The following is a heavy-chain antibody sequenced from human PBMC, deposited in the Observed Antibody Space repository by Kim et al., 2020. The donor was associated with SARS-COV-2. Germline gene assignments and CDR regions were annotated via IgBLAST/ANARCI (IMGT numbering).Heavy chain of an antibody. J-gene: IGHJ6*03. CDR2: IYDSGST. Sequence: SETLSLTCTVSGASMFSYYWSWIRQPPGKGLEWIGYIYDSGSTNYIPSLKSRVSISVDTSKNQFSLKLSSVTAADTAISYCSRGTYRSSGYHFYMDVLG. CDR1: GASMFSYY. CDR3: SRGTYRSSGYHFYMDV. D-gene: IGHD6-19*01. V-gene: IGHV4-59*01.